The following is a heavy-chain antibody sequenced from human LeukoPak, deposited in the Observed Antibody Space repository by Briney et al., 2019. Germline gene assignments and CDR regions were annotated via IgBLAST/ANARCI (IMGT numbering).Heavy chain of an antibody. J-gene: IGHJ4*02. CDR2: ILTSGTT. V-gene: IGHV4-4*09. CDR3: ARLRVSGSYLYYFDN. Sequence: SETLSLTCTVSNGSISSYHWSWVRQPPGKGLEWIGYILTSGTTNYNPSLKSRLTISVDTSKNQLTLKLSSVTAADTAVYYCARLRVSGSYLYYFDNWGQGTLVTVSS. CDR1: NGSISSYH. D-gene: IGHD1-26*01.